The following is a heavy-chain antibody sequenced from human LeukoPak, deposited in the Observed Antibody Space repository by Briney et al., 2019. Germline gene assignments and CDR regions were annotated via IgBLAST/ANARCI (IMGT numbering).Heavy chain of an antibody. CDR3: ARELGGYSDYGMDV. CDR2: ISSSSSYI. J-gene: IGHJ6*02. V-gene: IGHV3-21*01. CDR1: GLTFSSYS. D-gene: IGHD5-12*01. Sequence: PGGSLRLSCAASGLTFSSYSMNWVRQAPGKGLEWVSSISSSSSYIYYADSVKGRFTISRDNAKNSLYLQMNSLRAEDTAVYYCARELGGYSDYGMDVWGQGTTVTVSS.